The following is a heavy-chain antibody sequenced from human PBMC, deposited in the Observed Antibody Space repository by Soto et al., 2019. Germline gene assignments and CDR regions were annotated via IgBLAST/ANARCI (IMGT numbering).Heavy chain of an antibody. V-gene: IGHV3-74*01. CDR3: AREPPGRAWDGATDY. CDR1: GFTFSSYW. Sequence: EVQLVESGGGLVQPGGSLRLSCAASGFTFSSYWMHWVRQAPGKGLVWVSRINTDGSSTSYADSVKGRFTISRDNAENTLYLQMNSRRVEDTAIYYCAREPPGRAWDGATDYWGQGTLVTVSS. D-gene: IGHD1-26*01. J-gene: IGHJ4*02. CDR2: INTDGSST.